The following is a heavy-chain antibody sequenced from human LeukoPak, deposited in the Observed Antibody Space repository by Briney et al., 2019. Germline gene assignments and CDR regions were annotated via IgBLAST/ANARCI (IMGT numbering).Heavy chain of an antibody. Sequence: PGGSLRLSCAASGFTFSSYAMHWVRQAPGKGLEWVAVISHDGSNKYYADSVKGRFAISRDNSKNTLYLQMNSLRAEDTATYYCARDTDDFDYWGQGTLVTVSS. CDR2: ISHDGSNK. J-gene: IGHJ4*02. V-gene: IGHV3-30*09. CDR1: GFTFSSYA. CDR3: ARDTDDFDY.